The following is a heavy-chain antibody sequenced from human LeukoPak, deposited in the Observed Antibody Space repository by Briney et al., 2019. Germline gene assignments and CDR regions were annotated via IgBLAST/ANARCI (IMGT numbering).Heavy chain of an antibody. Sequence: SETLSLTCTVSGGSISSYYWSWIRQPPGKGLEWIGYIYYSGSTNYNPSLKSRVTISVDMSKNQFSLKLSSVTAADTAVYYCARVVQTYYYDSSGYYFDYWGQGTLVTVSS. D-gene: IGHD3-22*01. CDR3: ARVVQTYYYDSSGYYFDY. CDR1: GGSISSYY. V-gene: IGHV4-59*01. CDR2: IYYSGST. J-gene: IGHJ4*02.